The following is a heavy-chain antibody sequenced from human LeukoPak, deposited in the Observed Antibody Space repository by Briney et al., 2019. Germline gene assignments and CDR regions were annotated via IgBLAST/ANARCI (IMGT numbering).Heavy chain of an antibody. Sequence: SEPLSLTCAVYYGSFRDYYWCWICKSPWKWLECNGENNHSGSTTYKPSLKGRYTISVYTSKSQFSLKLSSVTAADTAVYYCARGPSIAAAVSDEKEGFDCWGQGTLVTVSS. J-gene: IGHJ4*02. CDR2: NNHSGST. CDR3: ARGPSIAAAVSDEKEGFDC. CDR1: YGSFRDYY. V-gene: IGHV4-34*01. D-gene: IGHD6-13*01.